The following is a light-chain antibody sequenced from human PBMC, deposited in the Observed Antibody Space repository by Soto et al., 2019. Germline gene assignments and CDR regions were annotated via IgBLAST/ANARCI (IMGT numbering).Light chain of an antibody. CDR2: GAS. Sequence: DILMSQSPSSLSASIGDRITITCRASQSISTYLTWYQQKPGQVPRLLIYGASTLQNGVPSRFSGSGSETDYTLTINSLQPEDFATYYCQQSFITPPLTFGGGTTVAMK. J-gene: IGKJ4*01. V-gene: IGKV1-39*01. CDR1: QSISTY. CDR3: QQSFITPPLT.